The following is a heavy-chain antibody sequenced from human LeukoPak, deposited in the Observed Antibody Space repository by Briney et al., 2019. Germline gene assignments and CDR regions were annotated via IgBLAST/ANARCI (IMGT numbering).Heavy chain of an antibody. J-gene: IGHJ5*02. CDR2: MNPNSGNT. D-gene: IGHD6-13*01. CDR1: GYTFTSYD. V-gene: IGHV1-8*01. CDR3: ARGIGYSSSWDWFKA. Sequence: ASVKVSCKASGYTFTSYDINWVRQATGQGLEWMRWMNPNSGNTGYAQKFQGRVTMTRNTSTNTAYMELSSLRSEDTAVYYCARGIGYSSSWDWFKAWGQGTLVTVSS.